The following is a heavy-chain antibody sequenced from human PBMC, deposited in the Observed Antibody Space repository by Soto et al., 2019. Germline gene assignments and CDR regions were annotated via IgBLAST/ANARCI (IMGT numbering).Heavy chain of an antibody. CDR1: GGTFSSYI. CDR2: VIPILGIA. Sequence: QVQLVQSGAEVKKPGSSVKVSCKASGGTFSSYIISWVRQAPGQGLEWMGRVIPILGIANYAQKFQGRVTITADKSTSTAYMELSRLRSEETAVYYCARFPQTAIVGAAYFDYWGQGTLVTVSS. V-gene: IGHV1-69*02. D-gene: IGHD1-26*01. J-gene: IGHJ4*02. CDR3: ARFPQTAIVGAAYFDY.